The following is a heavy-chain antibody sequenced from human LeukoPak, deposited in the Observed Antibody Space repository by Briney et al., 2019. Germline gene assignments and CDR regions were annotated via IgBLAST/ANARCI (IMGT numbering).Heavy chain of an antibody. V-gene: IGHV1-18*01. D-gene: IGHD2-15*01. J-gene: IGHJ6*03. CDR1: GYTFTSYG. CDR3: ARGGLLKYCSGGSCYSSNPGNYMDV. CDR2: ISAYNGNT. Sequence: ASVKVSCKASGYTFTSYGISWVRQAPGQGLEWMGWISAYNGNTNYAQKFQGRVTMTRDTSISTAYMELSRLRSDDTAVYYCARGGLLKYCSGGSCYSSNPGNYMDVWGKGTTVTVSS.